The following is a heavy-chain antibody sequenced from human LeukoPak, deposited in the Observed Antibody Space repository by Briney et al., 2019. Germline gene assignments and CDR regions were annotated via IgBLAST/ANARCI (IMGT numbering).Heavy chain of an antibody. D-gene: IGHD5-12*01. J-gene: IGHJ5*02. V-gene: IGHV1-3*01. Sequence: ASVKVSCEASGYTFTSYAMHWVRQAPGQRLEWMGWINAGNGNTKYSQKFQGRVTITRDTSASTAYMELSSLRSEDTAVYYCARDGLDGYSGYDSAWFDPWGQGTLVTVSS. CDR2: INAGNGNT. CDR1: GYTFTSYA. CDR3: ARDGLDGYSGYDSAWFDP.